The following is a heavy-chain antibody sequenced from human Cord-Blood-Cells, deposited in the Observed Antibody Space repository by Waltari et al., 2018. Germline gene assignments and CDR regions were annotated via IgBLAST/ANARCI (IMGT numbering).Heavy chain of an antibody. CDR1: GFTFDAYA. Sequence: EVQLVESGGGLVQPGRSLRLSCAASGFTFDAYAMPWVPHAPGKGLEWVSGISWNSGSIGYADSVKGRFTISRDNAKNSLYLQMNSLRAEDTALYYCAKEALTDCSSTSCYSPFDYWGQGTLVTVSS. CDR3: AKEALTDCSSTSCYSPFDY. D-gene: IGHD2-2*01. CDR2: ISWNSGSI. J-gene: IGHJ4*02. V-gene: IGHV3-9*01.